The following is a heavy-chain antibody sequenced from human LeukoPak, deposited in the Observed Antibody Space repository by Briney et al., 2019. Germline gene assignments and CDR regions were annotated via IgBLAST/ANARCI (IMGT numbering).Heavy chain of an antibody. CDR3: AKDKGASGTYFDYYLDQ. D-gene: IGHD1-26*01. CDR2: SSWNSGDI. V-gene: IGHV3-9*01. CDR1: GFTFDDFV. J-gene: IGHJ4*02. Sequence: PGRSLKLSCTASGFTFDDFVMNWPRQATGKGLDWVSASSWNSGDIHYAGSVKGRFTISRDKAKNSLYLQMDSLRLEDTALYFCAKDKGASGTYFDYYLDQWGQGTLVTVSS.